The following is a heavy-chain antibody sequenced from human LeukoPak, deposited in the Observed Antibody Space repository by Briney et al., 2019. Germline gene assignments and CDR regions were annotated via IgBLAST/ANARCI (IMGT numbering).Heavy chain of an antibody. CDR3: AREGPGVHYGMDV. V-gene: IGHV3-53*01. CDR1: GFTVSSNH. J-gene: IGHJ6*02. D-gene: IGHD6-6*01. CDR2: IYSGGST. Sequence: GGSLRLSCAASGFTVSSNHMSWVRQAPGKGLEWVSVIYSGGSTYYADSVKSRFTISRDNSKNALYLQMNSLRAEDTAVYYCAREGPGVHYGMDVWGQGTTVTVSS.